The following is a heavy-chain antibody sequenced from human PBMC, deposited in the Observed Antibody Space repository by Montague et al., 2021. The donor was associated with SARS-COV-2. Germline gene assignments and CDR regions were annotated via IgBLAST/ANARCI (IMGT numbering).Heavy chain of an antibody. Sequence: SLRLSCAASEFPLSKYWMHWVRQAPGKGLVWISRIVGDGSTTTYADSVKGRFTISRDNAKNTLYLQLTSLTAEDTAVYYCASLRYYYGLEALDIWGQGTMVTVSS. CDR3: ASLRYYYGLEALDI. J-gene: IGHJ3*02. V-gene: IGHV3-74*01. CDR2: IVGDGSTT. D-gene: IGHD1-26*01. CDR1: EFPLSKYW.